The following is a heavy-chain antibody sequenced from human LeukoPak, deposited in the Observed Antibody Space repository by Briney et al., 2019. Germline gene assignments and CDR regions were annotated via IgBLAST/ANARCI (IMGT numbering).Heavy chain of an antibody. CDR2: VSENGDGT. J-gene: IGHJ4*02. CDR3: ARGCTTFHY. D-gene: IGHD2/OR15-2a*01. V-gene: IGHV3-23*01. CDR1: GFTFNHYA. Sequence: GGSLRLSCVASGFTFNHYAMSWVRQAPGKGLEWVASVSENGDGTMYPDSVKGRFTISRDNSRKTVLLEVNSLRVEDAATYYCARGCTTFHYWGQGALVTVSS.